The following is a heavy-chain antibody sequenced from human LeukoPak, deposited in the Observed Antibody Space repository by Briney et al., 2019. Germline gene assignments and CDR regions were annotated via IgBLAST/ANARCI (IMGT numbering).Heavy chain of an antibody. CDR1: GFTFSIYA. J-gene: IGHJ4*02. Sequence: GGSLRLSCAASGFTFSIYAMSWVRQAPGKGREWVSAISGSGGSTYYADSVKGRFTISRDNSKNTLYLQMNRLRAEDKAVYYCAKANLAVGPFDYWGQGTLVTVSS. V-gene: IGHV3-23*01. CDR2: ISGSGGST. CDR3: AKANLAVGPFDY. D-gene: IGHD6-19*01.